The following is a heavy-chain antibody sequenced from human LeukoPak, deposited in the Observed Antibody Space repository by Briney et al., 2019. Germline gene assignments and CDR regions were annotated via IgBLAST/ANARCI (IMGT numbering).Heavy chain of an antibody. V-gene: IGHV3-7*01. D-gene: IGHD5-12*01. CDR1: AITFSNSW. CDR2: IKQDGSET. J-gene: IGHJ3*02. Sequence: PGGSLRLSCTASAITFSNSWMSWVRQAPGKGLEWVANIKQDGSETKYVDSVKGRFTISRDNAENSLYLQMNSLRAEDTAVYYCARERVTTTAFDIWGQGTTVTVSS. CDR3: ARERVTTTAFDI.